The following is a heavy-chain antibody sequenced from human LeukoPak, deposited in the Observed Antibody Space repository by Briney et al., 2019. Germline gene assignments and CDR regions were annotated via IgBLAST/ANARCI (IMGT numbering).Heavy chain of an antibody. CDR1: GGSFSGYY. V-gene: IGHV4-34*01. CDR2: INHSGST. Sequence: SETLSLTCAVYGGSFSGYYWSWIRQPPGKGLEWIGEINHSGSTNYNPSLKSRVTISVDTSKIQFSLKLSSVTAADTAVYYCARGHFVAANYYYYYYYMDVWGKGTTVTVSS. D-gene: IGHD6-13*01. CDR3: ARGHFVAANYYYYYYYMDV. J-gene: IGHJ6*03.